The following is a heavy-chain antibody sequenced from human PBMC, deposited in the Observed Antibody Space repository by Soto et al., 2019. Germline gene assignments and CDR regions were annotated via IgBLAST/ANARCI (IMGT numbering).Heavy chain of an antibody. CDR2: IYYSGST. V-gene: IGHV4-39*01. J-gene: IGHJ4*02. CDR3: ARQRYCSSTSCYHFDY. Sequence: QLQLQESGPGLVKPSETLSLTCTVSGGSISSSSYYWGWIRQPPGKGLEWIGSIYYSGSTYYNPSLKSRVTISVDTSKNQFSLKLSSVAAADTAVYYCARQRYCSSTSCYHFDYWGQGTLVTVSS. CDR1: GGSISSSSYY. D-gene: IGHD2-2*01.